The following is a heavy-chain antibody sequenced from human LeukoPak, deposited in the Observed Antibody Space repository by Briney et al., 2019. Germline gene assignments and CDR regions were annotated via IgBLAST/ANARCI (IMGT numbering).Heavy chain of an antibody. Sequence: SETLSLTCAVSGGSINNHKWWSWIRQSPGKGLEWLGEIFYTGSPNYNPSFQSRITMSVDKSNNQFSLILTSVTVADTAVYYCARDGNSYYDYWGQGIMVTVTS. V-gene: IGHV4-4*02. CDR2: IFYTGSP. D-gene: IGHD4-11*01. J-gene: IGHJ4*02. CDR3: ARDGNSYYDY. CDR1: GGSINNHKW.